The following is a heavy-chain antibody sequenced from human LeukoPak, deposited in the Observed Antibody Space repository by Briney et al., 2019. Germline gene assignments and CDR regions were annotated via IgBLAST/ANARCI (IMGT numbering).Heavy chain of an antibody. J-gene: IGHJ5*02. D-gene: IGHD6-19*01. CDR3: AKVRYLAVAGPRKTNWFDP. CDR1: GFTFSSYA. V-gene: IGHV3-23*01. CDR2: ISGSGGSI. Sequence: PGGSLRLSCAASGFTFSSYAMSWVRQAPGKGLEWVSAISGSGGSIYYADSVKGRFTISRDNSKNTLYLQMNSLRAEDTAVYYCAKVRYLAVAGPRKTNWFDPWGQGTLVTVSS.